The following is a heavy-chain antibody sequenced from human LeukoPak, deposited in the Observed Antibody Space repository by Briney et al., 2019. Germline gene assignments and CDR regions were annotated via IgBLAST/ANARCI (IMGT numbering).Heavy chain of an antibody. D-gene: IGHD6-19*01. CDR2: IYYSGST. Sequence: SETLSLTCTVSGVSLSSISYYWGWIRQPPGEGLEWIGSIYYSGSTYYNPSLKSRVTISVDTSKNQFSLKLSSVTAADTAVYYCARSAIAVAGMFDYWGQGTLVTVSS. J-gene: IGHJ4*02. CDR3: ARSAIAVAGMFDY. V-gene: IGHV4-39*01. CDR1: GVSLSSISYY.